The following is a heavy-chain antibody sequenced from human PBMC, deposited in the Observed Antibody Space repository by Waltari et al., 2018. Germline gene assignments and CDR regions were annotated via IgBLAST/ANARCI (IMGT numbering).Heavy chain of an antibody. J-gene: IGHJ3*02. CDR1: GFTVRSNY. CDR3: ARVIGYCSGGSCLLSAFDI. Sequence: EVQLVASGGGLIQPGGSLRLSCSASGFTVRSNYMSWVRQAPGKGLEWVSVIYSGGSTYYADSVKGRFTISRDNSKNTLYLQMNSLRAEDTAVYYCARVIGYCSGGSCLLSAFDIWGQGTMVTVSS. D-gene: IGHD2-15*01. V-gene: IGHV3-53*01. CDR2: IYSGGST.